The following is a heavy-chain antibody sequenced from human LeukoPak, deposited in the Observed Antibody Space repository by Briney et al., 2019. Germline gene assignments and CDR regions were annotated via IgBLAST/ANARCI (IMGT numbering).Heavy chain of an antibody. V-gene: IGHV3-15*07. Sequence: WIRQPPGKGLEWVGRIKSKTDGGAADYAAPVKGRFTISRDDSKNTLYLQMNSLKTEDTAVYYCTTADSSGRFLIDYWGQGTLVTVSS. J-gene: IGHJ4*02. CDR2: IKSKTDGGAA. D-gene: IGHD3-22*01. CDR3: TTADSSGRFLIDY.